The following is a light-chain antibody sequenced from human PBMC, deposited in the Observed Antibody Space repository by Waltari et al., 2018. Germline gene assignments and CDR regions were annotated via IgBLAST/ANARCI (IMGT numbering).Light chain of an antibody. J-gene: IGKJ1*01. CDR1: QSISSY. V-gene: IGKV1-39*01. CDR3: QQSYSNWT. Sequence: DIQMTQSPSSLSVSVGDRVTITCRASQSISSYLNWYQQKPGKAPKLLIYAASSLQSGVPSRFSGSGSGTDFTLTISSLQPEDFATYYCQQSYSNWTFGQGTKVEIK. CDR2: AAS.